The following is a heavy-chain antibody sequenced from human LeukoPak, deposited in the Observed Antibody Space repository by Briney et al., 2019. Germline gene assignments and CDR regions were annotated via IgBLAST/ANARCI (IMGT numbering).Heavy chain of an antibody. V-gene: IGHV1-8*02. CDR2: MNPNSGNT. Sequence: ASVKVSCKASGYTFTSYDINWVRQATGQGLEWMGWMNPNSGNTGYAQKFQGRVTMTRDTSISTAYMELSRLRSDDTTVYYCARVETVGATSFDYWGQGTLVTVSS. J-gene: IGHJ4*02. D-gene: IGHD1-26*01. CDR3: ARVETVGATSFDY. CDR1: GYTFTSYD.